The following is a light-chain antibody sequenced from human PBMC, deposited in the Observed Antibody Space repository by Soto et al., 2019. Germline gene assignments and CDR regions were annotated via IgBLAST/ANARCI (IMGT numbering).Light chain of an antibody. J-gene: IGKJ1*01. CDR2: GTS. Sequence: MTQSPGTLSLSPGERATLFCRASQSLSSSLAWYQQKSGQAPRLIIYGTSRRATGVPVRFSGSGSGTDFTLTISSLQSEDFGVYFCQQYDNWPWTFGQGTKGDIK. V-gene: IGKV3-15*01. CDR3: QQYDNWPWT. CDR1: QSLSSS.